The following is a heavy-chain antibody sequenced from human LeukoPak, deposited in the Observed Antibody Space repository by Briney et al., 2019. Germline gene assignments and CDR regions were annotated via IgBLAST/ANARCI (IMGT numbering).Heavy chain of an antibody. CDR3: AALSLVGLGFDH. CDR2: IIPIFGTA. Sequence: GASVRGSCKASGGTFTSYAISWVRQAPGQGLEWMGGIIPIFGTANYAQKFQGRVTITTDESTSTAYMELSSLRSEDTAVYYCAALSLVGLGFDHWGQGALVTVSS. J-gene: IGHJ4*02. D-gene: IGHD2-8*02. CDR1: GGTFTSYA. V-gene: IGHV1-69*05.